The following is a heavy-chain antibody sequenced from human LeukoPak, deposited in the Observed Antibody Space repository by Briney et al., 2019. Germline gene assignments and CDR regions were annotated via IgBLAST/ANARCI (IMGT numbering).Heavy chain of an antibody. CDR2: ISSSSSTI. CDR1: GFTFSSYS. D-gene: IGHD1-26*01. CDR3: ARDHYYSVDY. V-gene: IGHV3-48*04. Sequence: PGGSLRLSCAASGFTFSSYSMNWVRQAPGKGLEWVSYISSSSSTIYYADSVKGRFTISRDNAKSTIYLQMNSLRVEDTAVYYCARDHYYSVDYWGQGTLVTVSS. J-gene: IGHJ4*02.